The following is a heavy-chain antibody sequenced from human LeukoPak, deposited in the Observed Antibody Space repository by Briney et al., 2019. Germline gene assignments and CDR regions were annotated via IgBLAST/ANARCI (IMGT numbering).Heavy chain of an antibody. CDR3: ARSITTNPFDY. Sequence: PSETLSLTCTVSGGSISSYYWSWIRQPPGKGLEWIGYIYYSGSTNYNPSLKSRVTISVDTSKNQFSLRLSSVTAADTAVYYCARSITTNPFDYWGQGTLVTVSS. CDR1: GGSISSYY. J-gene: IGHJ4*02. V-gene: IGHV4-59*01. D-gene: IGHD6-6*01. CDR2: IYYSGST.